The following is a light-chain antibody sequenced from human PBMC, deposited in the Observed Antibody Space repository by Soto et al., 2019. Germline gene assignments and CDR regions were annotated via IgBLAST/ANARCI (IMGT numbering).Light chain of an antibody. CDR2: GVS. Sequence: EIVLTQSPGTLSLSPGERATLSYRASQSVSSTFLAWYQQKPGQAPRLLIFGVSNRATGIPDRFSGSGSGTDFTLTISRLEPEDFAVYYCGQFVSAPPRTFGQGTKVEIK. J-gene: IGKJ1*01. V-gene: IGKV3-20*01. CDR1: QSVSSTF. CDR3: GQFVSAPPRT.